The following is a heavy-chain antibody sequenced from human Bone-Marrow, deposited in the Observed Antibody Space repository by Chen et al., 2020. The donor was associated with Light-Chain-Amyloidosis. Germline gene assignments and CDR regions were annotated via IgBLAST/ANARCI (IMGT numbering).Heavy chain of an antibody. Sequence: EVQLEQSGPEVKKPGESLKISCKGSGYTFPNYWIGWVRQMPGKGLEWMGVIYPDAPDAKDSPSFEGQVTISADTSNTTAYLQWRSLKASDTDMYYCARRRDGYNFDYWGQGTLVTVSS. CDR3: ARRRDGYNFDY. CDR2: IYPDAPDA. J-gene: IGHJ4*02. D-gene: IGHD5-12*01. V-gene: IGHV5-51*01. CDR1: GYTFPNYW.